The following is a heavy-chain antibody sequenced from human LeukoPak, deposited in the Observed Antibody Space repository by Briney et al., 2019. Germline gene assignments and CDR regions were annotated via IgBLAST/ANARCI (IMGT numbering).Heavy chain of an antibody. CDR1: GFTFSSYG. Sequence: GGSLRLSCAASGFTFSSYGMHWVRQAPGKGLEWVAVIWYGGSNKYYADSVKGRFTISRDNSKNTLYLQMNSLRAEDAAVYYCARSGYDFGALGYWGQGTLVTVSS. J-gene: IGHJ4*02. D-gene: IGHD5-12*01. CDR2: IWYGGSNK. CDR3: ARSGYDFGALGY. V-gene: IGHV3-33*08.